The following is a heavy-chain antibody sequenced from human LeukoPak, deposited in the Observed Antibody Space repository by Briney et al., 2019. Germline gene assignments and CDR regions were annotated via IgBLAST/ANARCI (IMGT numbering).Heavy chain of an antibody. CDR2: FYTSGST. V-gene: IGHV4-4*07. J-gene: IGHJ5*02. D-gene: IGHD3-10*01. Sequence: SETLSLTRTVSGGSIYSIYWTWIRQPAGKGLEWIGRFYTSGSTNYNPSLKSRVTMSVDTSKNQFSLKLTSVTAADTAVYYCAREDYYGPWFDPWGQGTLVTVSS. CDR1: GGSIYSIY. CDR3: AREDYYGPWFDP.